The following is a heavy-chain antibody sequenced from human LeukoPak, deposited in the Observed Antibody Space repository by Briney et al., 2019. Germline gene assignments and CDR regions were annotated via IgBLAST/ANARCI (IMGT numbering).Heavy chain of an antibody. CDR3: AKDTTYYDGLTGYHYGWFDS. CDR2: INTDGSDT. CDR1: GFTFSNYW. Sequence: GGSLRLSCATSGFTFSNYWMHWVRQAPGKGLVWVSRINTDGSDTSYADSVKGRFTISRDNAKNTLYLQMNSLRVEDAAVYYCAKDTTYYDGLTGYHYGWFDSWGQGTLVTVSS. V-gene: IGHV3-74*01. D-gene: IGHD3-9*01. J-gene: IGHJ5*01.